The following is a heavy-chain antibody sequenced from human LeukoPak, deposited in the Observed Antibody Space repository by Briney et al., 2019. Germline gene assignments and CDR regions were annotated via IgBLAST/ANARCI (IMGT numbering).Heavy chain of an antibody. D-gene: IGHD6-6*01. CDR1: GGSISSGDYY. Sequence: PSETLSLTCTVSGGSISSGDYYWSWIRQPPGKGLEWIGYIYYSGSTYYNPSLKSRVTISVDTSKNQFSLKLSSVTAADTAVYYCARHWSIAARLGHYLVDWGQGTLVTVSS. V-gene: IGHV4-30-4*01. J-gene: IGHJ4*02. CDR3: ARHWSIAARLGHYLVD. CDR2: IYYSGST.